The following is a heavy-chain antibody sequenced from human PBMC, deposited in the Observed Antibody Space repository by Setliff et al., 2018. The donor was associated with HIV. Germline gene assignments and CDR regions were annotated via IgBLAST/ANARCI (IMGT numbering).Heavy chain of an antibody. J-gene: IGHJ4*02. CDR2: IISILNVA. CDR1: RGTFTSYA. D-gene: IGHD3-16*02. Sequence: GASVKVSCKTSRGTFTSYAFTWVRQAPGQGLEWMGGIISILNVATYAQKFQGRVTITADKSTSTVYMELSSLRSEDSAVYYCARAYYDSVWGSHRYRFYYFDYWGQGSLVTVS. CDR3: ARAYYDSVWGSHRYRFYYFDY. V-gene: IGHV1-69*10.